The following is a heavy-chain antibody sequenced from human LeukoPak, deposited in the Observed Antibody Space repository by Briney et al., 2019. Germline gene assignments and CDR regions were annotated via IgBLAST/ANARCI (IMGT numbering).Heavy chain of an antibody. V-gene: IGHV3-7*03. J-gene: IGHJ4*02. CDR1: GFTFSSYW. CDR3: ARRASYSNSWTGFDY. Sequence: GGSLRLSCAASGFTFSSYWMSWVRQARGKGLESVANIKQDGREKYYVDSVKGRFTISRDNAKNSLYLQMNSLRAEDTAVYYCARRASYSNSWTGFDYWGQGTLVTVSS. D-gene: IGHD6-13*01. CDR2: IKQDGREK.